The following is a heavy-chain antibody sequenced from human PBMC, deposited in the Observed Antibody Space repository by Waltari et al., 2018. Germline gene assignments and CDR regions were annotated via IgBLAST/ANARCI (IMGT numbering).Heavy chain of an antibody. Sequence: QLQLQESGPGLVKPSETLSLTCTVSGGSITSSSYYWGRIRHPPGKGLEWIGSIYYSGSTYYNPSLKSRVTISVDTSKNQFSLKLSSVTAADTAVYYCARDSSVGATSNWFDPWGQGTLVTVSS. J-gene: IGHJ5*02. CDR2: IYYSGST. CDR3: ARDSSVGATSNWFDP. D-gene: IGHD1-26*01. V-gene: IGHV4-39*02. CDR1: GGSITSSSYY.